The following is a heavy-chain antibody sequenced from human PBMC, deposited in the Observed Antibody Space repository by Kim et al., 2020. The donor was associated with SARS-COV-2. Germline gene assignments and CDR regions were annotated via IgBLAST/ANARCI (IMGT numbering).Heavy chain of an antibody. CDR2: IYSGGGT. V-gene: IGHV3-66*01. CDR1: GFTVSSNY. D-gene: IGHD4-17*01. Sequence: GGSLRLSCAASGFTVSSNYMSWVRQAPGKGLEWVSVIYSGGGTYYAESVKGRFTISRDNSRNTVDLQMNSLRAEDTAIYYGARNLMTTVTPGDNWGLGTL. J-gene: IGHJ4*02. CDR3: ARNLMTTVTPGDN.